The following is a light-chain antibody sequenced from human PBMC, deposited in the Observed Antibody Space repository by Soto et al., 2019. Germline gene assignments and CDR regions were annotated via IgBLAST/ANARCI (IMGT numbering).Light chain of an antibody. CDR2: DAS. CDR1: QSVSSN. V-gene: IGKV3-20*01. Sequence: EIVMTPSPGPLSVSPGERAPLSCRASQSVSSNLAWYQQKPGQAPRLLIYDASTRATVIPARFSGSGSGTDFTLTISRLEPEDFAVYYYQQYGSTPRTFGQGTKVDIK. CDR3: QQYGSTPRT. J-gene: IGKJ1*01.